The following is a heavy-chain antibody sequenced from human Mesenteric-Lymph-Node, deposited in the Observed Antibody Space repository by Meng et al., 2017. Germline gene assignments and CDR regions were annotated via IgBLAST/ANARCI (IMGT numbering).Heavy chain of an antibody. V-gene: IGHV3-23*01. CDR2: ITDSGSTT. CDR3: ARDYGYYDSSGYYYVSVYYYGMDV. D-gene: IGHD3-22*01. J-gene: IGHJ6*02. CDR1: GFTFSSYA. Sequence: GESLKISCAASGFTFSSYAMSWVRQAPGKGLEWVSTITDSGSTTHYADSVKGRFTISRDNFKNTVYLQMNSLRAEDTAVYYCARDYGYYDSSGYYYVSVYYYGMDVWGQGTTVTVSS.